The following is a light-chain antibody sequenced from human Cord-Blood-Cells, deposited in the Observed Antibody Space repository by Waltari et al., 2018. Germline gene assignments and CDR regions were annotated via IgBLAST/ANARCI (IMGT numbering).Light chain of an antibody. Sequence: EIVLTPSPATLSFSPGETATLSCRASQSVSSYLAWYQQKPGQAPRLLIYDASNRATGIPTRFSGSGSGTDFTLTISSLEPEDFAVYYCQQRSNWPPLTFGGGTKVEIK. CDR3: QQRSNWPPLT. J-gene: IGKJ4*01. CDR2: DAS. V-gene: IGKV3-11*01. CDR1: QSVSSY.